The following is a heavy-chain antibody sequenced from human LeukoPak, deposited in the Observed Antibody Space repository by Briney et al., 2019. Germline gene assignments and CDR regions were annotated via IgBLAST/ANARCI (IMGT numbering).Heavy chain of an antibody. CDR2: ISSSSSYI. V-gene: IGHV3-21*01. Sequence: GGSLRLSCAASGFTFSSYDMNWVRQAPGKGLEWVSSISSSSSYIYYADSVKGRFTISRDNANNSLYLQMNSLRAEDTAVYYCARGLKITIFGVDYWGQGTLVTVSS. J-gene: IGHJ4*02. CDR3: ARGLKITIFGVDY. D-gene: IGHD3-3*01. CDR1: GFTFSSYD.